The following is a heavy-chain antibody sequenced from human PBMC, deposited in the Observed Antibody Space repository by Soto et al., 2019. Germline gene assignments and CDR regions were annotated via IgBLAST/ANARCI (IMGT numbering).Heavy chain of an antibody. Sequence: GGSLRLSCAASGFTFSTYWMTWVRQAPGKGLEWVANLNPDGSEKYYVDSLKGRFTISGDNAKTSLYLQMNSLRAEDTAVYYCARDSGRFYIDYWGQGTLVTVSS. D-gene: IGHD1-26*01. V-gene: IGHV3-7*04. CDR2: LNPDGSEK. CDR1: GFTFSTYW. CDR3: ARDSGRFYIDY. J-gene: IGHJ4*02.